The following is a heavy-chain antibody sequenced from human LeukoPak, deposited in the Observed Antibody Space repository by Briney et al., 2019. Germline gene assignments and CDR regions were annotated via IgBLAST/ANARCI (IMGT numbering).Heavy chain of an antibody. CDR1: GASISSSNYY. Sequence: PSETLSLTCTVSGASISSSNYYWGWIRQHPGKGLEWIGSIFYSGNTYYTPSLKSRVAISVDTSKNQFSLMLHSVTAADTAVYYCARNLASDDDYYYYYMDVWGKGATVTVSS. D-gene: IGHD1-14*01. CDR2: IFYSGNT. J-gene: IGHJ6*03. V-gene: IGHV4-39*01. CDR3: ARNLASDDDYYYYYMDV.